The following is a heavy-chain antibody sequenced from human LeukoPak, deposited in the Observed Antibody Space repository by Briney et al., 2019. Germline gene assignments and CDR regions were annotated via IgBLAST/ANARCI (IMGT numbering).Heavy chain of an antibody. CDR1: GYTFTSCY. D-gene: IGHD5-24*01. J-gene: IGHJ4*02. Sequence: ASVKVSCKASGYTFTSCYIHWVRQAPGQGLEWMGIINPGGGSTSYAQKFQGRVTMTRDTSTSTVYMELRSLRSEDTAVYYCARGGDGYNTIGYWGQGTLVTVSS. V-gene: IGHV1-46*01. CDR3: ARGGDGYNTIGY. CDR2: INPGGGST.